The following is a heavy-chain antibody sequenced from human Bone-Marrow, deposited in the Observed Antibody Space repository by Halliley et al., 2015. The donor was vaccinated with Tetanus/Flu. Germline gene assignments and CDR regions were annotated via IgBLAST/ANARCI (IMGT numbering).Heavy chain of an antibody. CDR2: IRAYDGYT. D-gene: IGHD3-10*01. V-gene: IGHV1-18*01. J-gene: IGHJ4*02. Sequence: WIRAYDGYTKYAQSFQGRASMTTDTSTRTAYMTLRSLRSDDTAVYYCARVAVQFDSGSGFDYWGQGTLVTVSS. CDR3: ARVAVQFDSGSGFDY.